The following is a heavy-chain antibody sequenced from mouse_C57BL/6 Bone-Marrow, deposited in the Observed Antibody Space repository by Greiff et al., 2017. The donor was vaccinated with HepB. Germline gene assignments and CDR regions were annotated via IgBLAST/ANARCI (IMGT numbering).Heavy chain of an antibody. CDR1: GYTFTSYW. CDR3: ARVEGNGCYFDY. Sequence: VQLQQSGAELVKPGASVKMSCKASGYTFTSYWITWVKQRPGQGLEWIGDIYPGSGSTNYNEKFKSKATLTVDTSSSTAYMQLSSLTSEDSAVYYCARVEGNGCYFDYWGQGTTLTVSS. J-gene: IGHJ2*01. V-gene: IGHV1-55*01. D-gene: IGHD2-1*01. CDR2: IYPGSGST.